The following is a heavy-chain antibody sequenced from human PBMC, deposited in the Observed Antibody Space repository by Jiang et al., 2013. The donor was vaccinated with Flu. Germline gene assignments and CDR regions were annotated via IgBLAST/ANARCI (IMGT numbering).Heavy chain of an antibody. V-gene: IGHV3-48*03. CDR3: VRYDFWSRGAFDL. J-gene: IGHJ3*01. D-gene: IGHD3-3*01. CDR1: GFTFSSSE. CDR2: ISSSGSSR. Sequence: VQLVESGGGLVQPGGSLRLSCAASGFTFSSSEMSWVRQAPGKGLEWVSYISSSGSSRYYADFVKGRFTISRDNAKNSLFXQMNSLRAEDTAVYFCVRYDFWSRGAFDLWGQGTMVIVFS.